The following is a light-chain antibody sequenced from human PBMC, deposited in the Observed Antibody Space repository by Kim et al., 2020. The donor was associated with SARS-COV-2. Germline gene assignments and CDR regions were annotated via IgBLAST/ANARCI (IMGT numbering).Light chain of an antibody. Sequence: GQRVTISCSGSTSNIGSNTVNWYQQIPGTAPQLLIYSNNQRPSGVPARFSGSTSGTSASLAISGLQSEDEADYYCAAWDDSLNGVVFGGGTQLTVL. J-gene: IGLJ2*01. CDR1: TSNIGSNT. V-gene: IGLV1-44*01. CDR3: AAWDDSLNGVV. CDR2: SNN.